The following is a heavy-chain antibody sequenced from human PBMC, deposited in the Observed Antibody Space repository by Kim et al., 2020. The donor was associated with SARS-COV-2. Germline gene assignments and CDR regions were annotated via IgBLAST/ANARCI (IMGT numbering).Heavy chain of an antibody. CDR2: INPNSGGT. CDR3: ARVLSLRGSYYPNFDY. J-gene: IGHJ4*02. Sequence: ASVKVSCKASGYTFTGYYMHWVRQAPGQGLEWMGWINPNSGGTNYAQKFQGRVTMTRDTSISTAYMELSRLRSDDTAVYYCARVLSLRGSYYPNFDYWGQRTLVTVSS. D-gene: IGHD1-26*01. CDR1: GYTFTGYY. V-gene: IGHV1-2*02.